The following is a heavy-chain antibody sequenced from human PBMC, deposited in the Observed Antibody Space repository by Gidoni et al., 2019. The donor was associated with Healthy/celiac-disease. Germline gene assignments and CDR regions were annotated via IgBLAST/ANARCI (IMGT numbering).Heavy chain of an antibody. J-gene: IGHJ3*02. V-gene: IGHV3-9*01. CDR3: AKAYSYGFLDAFDI. Sequence: EVQLVESGGGLVQPGRSLRLSCAASGFTFDDYAMHWVRQAPGKGLEWVSGISWNSGSIGYADSMKGRFTISRDNAKNSLYLQMNSLRAEDTALYYCAKAYSYGFLDAFDIWGQGTMVTVSS. D-gene: IGHD5-18*01. CDR2: ISWNSGSI. CDR1: GFTFDDYA.